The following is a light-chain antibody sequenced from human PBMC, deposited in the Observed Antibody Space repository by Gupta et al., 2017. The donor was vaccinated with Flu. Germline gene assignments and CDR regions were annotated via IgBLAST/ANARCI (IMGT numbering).Light chain of an antibody. V-gene: IGKV3-20*01. J-gene: IGKJ2*01. Sequence: IVLTQSPGTLSLSPGERATLSCRASQSINIRYLAWYQQKPGQAPRLLINGASTRATGIPDRISGSGSGTDFTLTISRLDPEDFAVYCCQQHDSSPVTFGQGTKLEIK. CDR1: QSINIRY. CDR3: QQHDSSPVT. CDR2: GAS.